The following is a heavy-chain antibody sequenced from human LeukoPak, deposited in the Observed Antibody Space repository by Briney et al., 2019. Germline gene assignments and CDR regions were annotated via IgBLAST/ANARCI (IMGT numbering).Heavy chain of an antibody. J-gene: IGHJ4*02. Sequence: PGGSLRLSCAASGFTFSSHWMHWVRQAPGKGLVWVSRINSAGSTINYADSVKGRVTISRDNAKNTLYLQMNSLRAEDTAVYYCARTGEGRCYDYWGQGTLVTVSS. CDR3: ARTGEGRCYDY. D-gene: IGHD2-15*01. CDR2: INSAGSTI. V-gene: IGHV3-74*01. CDR1: GFTFSSHW.